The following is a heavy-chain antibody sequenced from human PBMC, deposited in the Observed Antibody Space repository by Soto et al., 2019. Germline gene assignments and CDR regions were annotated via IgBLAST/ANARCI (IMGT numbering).Heavy chain of an antibody. Sequence: QVQLVQSGAEVKKPGASVKVSCKASGYTFTSYGISWVRQAPAQGLEWMGWISAYNGNTNYAQKLQGRVTMTTDTSTSPAYMELRSLRSDDTAVYYCARGKTYYYDSSGSDYFDYWGQGTLVTVSS. J-gene: IGHJ4*02. V-gene: IGHV1-18*01. CDR1: GYTFTSYG. D-gene: IGHD3-22*01. CDR2: ISAYNGNT. CDR3: ARGKTYYYDSSGSDYFDY.